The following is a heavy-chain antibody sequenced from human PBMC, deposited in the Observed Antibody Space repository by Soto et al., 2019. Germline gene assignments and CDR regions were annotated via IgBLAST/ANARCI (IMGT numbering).Heavy chain of an antibody. CDR1: GFTFDIFG. CDR2: ISWNNGGI. CDR3: TKERAGTTFVFDS. J-gene: IGHJ4*02. V-gene: IGHV3-9*01. D-gene: IGHD1-1*01. Sequence: EVQLVESGGGLVPPGRSLRLSCAASGFTFDIFGMHCIRQAPGKGLEWVAGISWNNGGIAYADSVKGLFTISRDNTKNSLLLQLNSLRTEDTAFYYCTKERAGTTFVFDSWGLGTLVTVSS.